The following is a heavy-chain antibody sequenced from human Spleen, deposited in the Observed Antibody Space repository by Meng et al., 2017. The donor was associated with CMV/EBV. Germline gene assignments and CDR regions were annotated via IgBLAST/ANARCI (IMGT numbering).Heavy chain of an antibody. CDR1: GFSLSRHG. D-gene: IGHD4-11*01. Sequence: GESLKISCAASGFSLSRHGMNWVRQAPGKGLEWVSSISTSSSYIYYADSVKGRFTTSRDNAKKSLFLEMNSLRAEDTAVYYCARSASNYVGANGGHIDNWGQGVLVIVSS. CDR3: ARSASNYVGANGGHIDN. V-gene: IGHV3-21*01. J-gene: IGHJ4*02. CDR2: ISTSSSYI.